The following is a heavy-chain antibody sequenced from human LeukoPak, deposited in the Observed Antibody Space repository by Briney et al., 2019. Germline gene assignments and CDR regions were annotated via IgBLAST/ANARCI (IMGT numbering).Heavy chain of an antibody. V-gene: IGHV4-39*07. J-gene: IGHJ5*02. CDR1: SGSISTSNYY. D-gene: IGHD3-22*01. CDR3: AKGGRARNYYDSSGHWFDP. Sequence: SETLSLTRTVSSGSISTSNYYWGWVRQPPGKALEWIGNIFYSGSTYYSPFLKSRVTISLDTSRNQFSLKLSSVTAADTAVYYCAKGGRARNYYDSSGHWFDPWGQGTLVTVSS. CDR2: IFYSGST.